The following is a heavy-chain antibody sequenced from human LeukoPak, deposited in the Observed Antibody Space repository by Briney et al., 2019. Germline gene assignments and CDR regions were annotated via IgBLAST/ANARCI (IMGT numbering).Heavy chain of an antibody. D-gene: IGHD2-21*01. J-gene: IGHJ5*02. Sequence: ASVKVSCKASGYTFTGYYIHWVRQAPGQGLEWMGRINCNGGGTSYAQKFQGWVTMTRDTSISTAYMELDRLTSDDTAVYYCARDYGPYPGCSWFDPWGQGTLVTVSS. CDR3: ARDYGPYPGCSWFDP. V-gene: IGHV1-2*04. CDR2: INCNGGGT. CDR1: GYTFTGYY.